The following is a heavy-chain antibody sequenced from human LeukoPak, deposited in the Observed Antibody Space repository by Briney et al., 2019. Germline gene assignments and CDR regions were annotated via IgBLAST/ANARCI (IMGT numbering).Heavy chain of an antibody. Sequence: PWGSLRLSCAASGFTFSSYWMSWVRQAPGKGLEWVANIKQDGSEKYYVDSVKGRFTISRDNSKNTLYLQMNSLRAEDTAVYYCAKGRAVEVVAAFNYWGQGTVVTVSS. CDR3: AKGRAVEVVAAFNY. V-gene: IGHV3-7*03. J-gene: IGHJ4*02. CDR2: IKQDGSEK. D-gene: IGHD2-15*01. CDR1: GFTFSSYW.